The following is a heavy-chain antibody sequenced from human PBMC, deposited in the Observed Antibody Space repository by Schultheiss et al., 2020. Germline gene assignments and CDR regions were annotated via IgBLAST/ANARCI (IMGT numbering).Heavy chain of an antibody. V-gene: IGHV3-73*01. CDR1: GFSFSGSA. D-gene: IGHD6-6*01. CDR2: IRSKASSYAT. Sequence: ESLKISCAASGFSFSGSAMHWVRQASGKGLEWVGRIRSKASSYATAYAASVKGRFTISRDNSKNTLYLQMNSLRAEDTAVYYCARSYSSSALDYWGQGTLVTVSS. J-gene: IGHJ4*02. CDR3: ARSYSSSALDY.